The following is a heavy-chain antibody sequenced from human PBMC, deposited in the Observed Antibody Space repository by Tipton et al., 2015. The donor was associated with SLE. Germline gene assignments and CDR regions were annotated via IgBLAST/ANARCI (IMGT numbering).Heavy chain of an antibody. Sequence: TLSLTCTVSGGSISSYYWSWIRQPPGKGLEWIGYIYYSGSTNYNPSLKSRVTISVDTSKNQFSLELSSVTAADTAVYYCARHPGGSGWYGMDVWGQGTTVTVSS. CDR2: IYYSGST. V-gene: IGHV4-59*08. CDR1: GGSISSYY. D-gene: IGHD6-19*01. CDR3: ARHPGGSGWYGMDV. J-gene: IGHJ6*02.